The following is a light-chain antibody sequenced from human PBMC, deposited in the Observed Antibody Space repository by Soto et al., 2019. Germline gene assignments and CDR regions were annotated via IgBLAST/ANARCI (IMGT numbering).Light chain of an antibody. CDR2: AAS. CDR1: QGISNY. V-gene: IGKV1-16*01. CDR3: QQYKNYPWT. Sequence: DIQMTQSPSTLSASVGDRVTITCRASQGISNYLAWFQQKPGKVPKRLIYAASSLQSGVPTRISGSGSGTDFTLTISGLQPDDFATYYCQQYKNYPWTFGQGTKVDIK. J-gene: IGKJ1*01.